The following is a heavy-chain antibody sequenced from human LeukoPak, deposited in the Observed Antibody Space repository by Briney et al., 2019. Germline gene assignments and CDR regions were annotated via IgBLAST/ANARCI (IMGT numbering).Heavy chain of an antibody. V-gene: IGHV3-9*01. CDR3: AKDVTRGSYGSGFDY. J-gene: IGHJ4*02. Sequence: PGGSLRLSCAASGFTFSSYWMHWVRHAPGKGLEWVSGISWDSGSIDYADSVKGRFTISRDNAKNSLYLQMNSLRAEDTALYYCAKDVTRGSYGSGFDYWGQGTLVTVSS. CDR1: GFTFSSYW. D-gene: IGHD1-26*01. CDR2: ISWDSGSI.